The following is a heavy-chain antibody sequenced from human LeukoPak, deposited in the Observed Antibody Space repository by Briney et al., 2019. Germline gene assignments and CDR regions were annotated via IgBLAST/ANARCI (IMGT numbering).Heavy chain of an antibody. CDR3: ARDPHSDWNWFDP. CDR1: GGTFSSYA. D-gene: IGHD3/OR15-3a*01. J-gene: IGHJ5*02. Sequence: ASVKVSCKASGGTFSSYAISWVRQAPGQGLEWMGGIIPIFGTANYAQKFQGRVTITADESTSTAYMELSSLRSEDTAVYYCARDPHSDWNWFDPWGQGTLVTVSS. V-gene: IGHV1-69*13. CDR2: IIPIFGTA.